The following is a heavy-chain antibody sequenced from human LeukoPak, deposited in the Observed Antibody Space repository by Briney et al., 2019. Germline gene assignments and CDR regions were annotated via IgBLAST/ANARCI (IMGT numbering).Heavy chain of an antibody. CDR3: ASGYYSIYYFDY. CDR1: GFTVSSNY. Sequence: GGSLRLSCAASGFTVSSNYMSWVRQAPGKGLEWVANIKQDGSEKYYVDSVKGRFTISRDNAKNSLYLQMNSLRAEDTAVYYCASGYYSIYYFDYWGQGTLVTVSS. D-gene: IGHD3-22*01. J-gene: IGHJ4*02. CDR2: IKQDGSEK. V-gene: IGHV3-7*01.